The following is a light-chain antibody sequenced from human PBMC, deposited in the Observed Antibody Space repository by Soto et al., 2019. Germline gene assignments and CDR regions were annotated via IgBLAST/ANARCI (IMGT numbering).Light chain of an antibody. CDR1: QGISSW. J-gene: IGKJ4*01. CDR3: QQANSFPPPT. CDR2: AAS. Sequence: DIQMTQSPSSVSASVGDRVSITCRASQGISSWLAWYQLKPGKTPKLLIYAASSLQSGVPSRFSGSGSGTEYTLTISSLQPEDFATYYCQQANSFPPPTFGGGTKVEIK. V-gene: IGKV1D-12*01.